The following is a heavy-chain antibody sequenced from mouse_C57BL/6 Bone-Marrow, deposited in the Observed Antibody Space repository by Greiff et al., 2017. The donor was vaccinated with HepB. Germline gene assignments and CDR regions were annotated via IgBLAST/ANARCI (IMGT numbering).Heavy chain of an antibody. CDR1: GYTFTSYW. Sequence: QVQLQQPGAELVKPGASVKLSCKASGYTFTSYWMHWVKQRPGRGLEWMGRIDPNSGGTKYNEKFKSKATLTVDKPSSTAYMQLSSLTSEDSAVYYCARWALYYFDYWGQGTTLTVSS. V-gene: IGHV1-72*01. CDR3: ARWALYYFDY. J-gene: IGHJ2*01. CDR2: IDPNSGGT.